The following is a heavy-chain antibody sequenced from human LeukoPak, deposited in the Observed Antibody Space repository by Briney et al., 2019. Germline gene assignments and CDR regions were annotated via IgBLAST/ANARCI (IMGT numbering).Heavy chain of an antibody. CDR2: IHHSGRT. J-gene: IGHJ4*02. Sequence: SETLSLTCAVFGETFSNYYWTWIRQAPGKGPEWIGEIHHSGRTHYSPSLKSRNTMSVDTSKNHFSLKLSSVAAADTAVYYCARSLGYCNAALCVEERHFDYWGQGTRDTVST. D-gene: IGHD2-8*02. V-gene: IGHV4-34*01. CDR1: GETFSNYY. CDR3: ARSLGYCNAALCVEERHFDY.